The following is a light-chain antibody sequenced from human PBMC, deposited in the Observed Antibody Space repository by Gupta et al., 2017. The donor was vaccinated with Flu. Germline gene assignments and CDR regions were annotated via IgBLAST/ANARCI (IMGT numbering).Light chain of an antibody. CDR1: SNDVGVYNY. CDR2: EVF. V-gene: IGLV2-14*01. J-gene: IGLJ1*01. Sequence: QSALTQPASVSGSPGQSITISCTGTSNDVGVYNYVSWYQHHPGKSPKLIIYEVFNRPSGVSSRFSGSKSGSTASLTISGLQAEDEADYYCTSFTTSITYVFGTGTRVTVL. CDR3: TSFTTSITYV.